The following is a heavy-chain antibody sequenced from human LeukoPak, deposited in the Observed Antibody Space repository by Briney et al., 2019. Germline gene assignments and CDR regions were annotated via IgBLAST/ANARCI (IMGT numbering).Heavy chain of an antibody. CDR1: GFTLSNYG. D-gene: IGHD2-2*01. CDR2: ISGSGGST. V-gene: IGHV3-23*01. Sequence: GGSLRLSCAASGFTLSNYGMSWVRQAPGKGLEWVSAISGSGGSTYYADSVKGRFTISRDNSKNTLFLQMNSLRAEDTAVYYCAKDGEGIVVVPAAFMDVWGKGTTVTISS. CDR3: AKDGEGIVVVPAAFMDV. J-gene: IGHJ6*03.